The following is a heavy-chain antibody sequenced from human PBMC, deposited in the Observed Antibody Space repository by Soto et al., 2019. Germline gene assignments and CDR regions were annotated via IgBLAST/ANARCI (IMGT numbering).Heavy chain of an antibody. CDR3: ARDMVRALDV. CDR1: GFTVNSNY. V-gene: IGHV3-66*01. J-gene: IGHJ6*02. D-gene: IGHD3-10*01. CDR2: IYSGGST. Sequence: EVQLVESGGGLVQPGGSLRLSCAASGFTVNSNYMSWVRQAPGKGLEWVSVIYSGGSTYYADSVKARFTISRDNSKNTLYLQMNSLSAEDTAVYYCARDMVRALDVWGQGTTVTVSS.